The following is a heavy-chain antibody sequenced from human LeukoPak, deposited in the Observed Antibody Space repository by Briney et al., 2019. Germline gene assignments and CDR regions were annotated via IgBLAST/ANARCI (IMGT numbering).Heavy chain of an antibody. CDR3: ARDRGPYYDFWSGKRYYYYGMDV. Sequence: ASVKVSCKASGYTFTGYYVHWVRQAPGQGLEWMGRINPNSGGTNYAQKFQGRVTMTRDTSISTAYMELSRLRSDDTAVYYCARDRGPYYDFWSGKRYYYYGMDVWGQGTTVTVSS. CDR1: GYTFTGYY. J-gene: IGHJ6*02. V-gene: IGHV1-2*06. CDR2: INPNSGGT. D-gene: IGHD3-3*01.